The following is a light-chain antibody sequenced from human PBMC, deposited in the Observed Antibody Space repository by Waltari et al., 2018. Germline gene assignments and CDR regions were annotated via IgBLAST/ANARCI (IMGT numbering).Light chain of an antibody. Sequence: SYELPQPASVSVYPGQTAIITCSGDKLGDKYASWYQQKPGQSPILVMYEDNKRPSGIPERFSASNSGNTATLTISGTQATDEADYYCQAWDSSVVFGGGTKLTVL. V-gene: IGLV3-1*01. CDR3: QAWDSSVV. J-gene: IGLJ2*01. CDR1: KLGDKY. CDR2: EDN.